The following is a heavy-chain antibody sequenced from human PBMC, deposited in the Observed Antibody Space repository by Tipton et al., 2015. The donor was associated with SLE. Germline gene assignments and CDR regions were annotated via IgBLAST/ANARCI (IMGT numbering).Heavy chain of an antibody. J-gene: IGHJ3*02. CDR1: GGSISSYY. D-gene: IGHD2-21*01. Sequence: TLSLTCTVSGGSISSYYWSWIRQPPGKGLEWIGYIYYSGSTNYNPPLKSRVTISVDTSKNQFSLKLSSVTAADTAVYYCARDLSILWKGAFDIWGQGTMVTVSS. V-gene: IGHV4-59*01. CDR3: ARDLSILWKGAFDI. CDR2: IYYSGST.